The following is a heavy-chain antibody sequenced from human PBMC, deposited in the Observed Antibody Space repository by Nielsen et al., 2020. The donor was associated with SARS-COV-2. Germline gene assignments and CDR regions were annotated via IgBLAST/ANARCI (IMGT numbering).Heavy chain of an antibody. CDR1: GFTFSTYG. D-gene: IGHD2-15*01. Sequence: GGFLRLSCAASGFTFSTYGMHWVRQAPGKRLEWVAAISYDGSNKYYVDSVKGRFTISRDNSKNTLYLQMSSLREEDTAVYYCAKDWTAIVVVPSGGVDYWGQGTLVTVSS. J-gene: IGHJ4*02. CDR3: AKDWTAIVVVPSGGVDY. CDR2: ISYDGSNK. V-gene: IGHV3-30*18.